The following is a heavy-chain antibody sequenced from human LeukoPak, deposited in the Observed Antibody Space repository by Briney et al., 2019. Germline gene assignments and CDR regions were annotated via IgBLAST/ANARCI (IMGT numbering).Heavy chain of an antibody. D-gene: IGHD3-10*01. V-gene: IGHV1-2*06. CDR3: ARDSGRFGEEYYYYYYYMDV. Sequence: ASVKVSCKASGYTFTGYYMHWVRPAPGQGLEWMGRINPNSGGTNYAQKFQGRVTMTRDTSISTAYMELSRLRSDDTAVYYCARDSGRFGEEYYYYYYYMDVWGKGTTVTVSS. CDR1: GYTFTGYY. CDR2: INPNSGGT. J-gene: IGHJ6*03.